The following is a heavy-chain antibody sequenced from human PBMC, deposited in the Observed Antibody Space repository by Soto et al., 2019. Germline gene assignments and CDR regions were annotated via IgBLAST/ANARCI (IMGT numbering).Heavy chain of an antibody. Sequence: LSLTCTVSGGSISSGGYYWSWIRQHPGKGLEWIGYIYYSGSTYYNPSLKSRVTISVDTSKNQFSLKLSSVTAADTAVYYCARFDIVVVPAAQPGGMDVWGQGTTVTVSS. CDR3: ARFDIVVVPAAQPGGMDV. J-gene: IGHJ6*02. CDR2: IYYSGST. V-gene: IGHV4-31*03. D-gene: IGHD2-2*01. CDR1: GGSISSGGYY.